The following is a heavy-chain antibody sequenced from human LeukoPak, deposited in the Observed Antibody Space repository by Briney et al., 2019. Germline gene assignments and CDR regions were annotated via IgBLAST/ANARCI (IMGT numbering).Heavy chain of an antibody. CDR2: IYTSGIT. CDR1: GGSISSYY. J-gene: IGHJ6*03. CDR3: ARDAYSIFYYYYYMDV. D-gene: IGHD3-16*01. Sequence: SETLSLTCTVSGGSISSYYWSWIRQPPGKGLEWISHIYTSGITNYNPSLKSRATISADTTKNQCSPKQRSVTAADTAVYYCARDAYSIFYYYYYMDVWGKGTTVTVSS. V-gene: IGHV4-4*09.